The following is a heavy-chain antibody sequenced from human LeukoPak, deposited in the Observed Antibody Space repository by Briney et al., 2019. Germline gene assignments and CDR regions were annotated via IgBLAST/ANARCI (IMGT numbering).Heavy chain of an antibody. CDR1: GFTVSSNS. D-gene: IGHD4-17*01. V-gene: IGHV3-53*01. Sequence: PGGSLRLSCTVSGFTVSSNSMSWVRQAPGKGLEWVSFIYSGGNTHYLDSVKGRFTISRDNSKNTLYLQMNSLRAEDTAVHYCARRAGEYSHPYDYWGQGTLVTVSS. CDR3: ARRAGEYSHPYDY. J-gene: IGHJ4*02. CDR2: IYSGGNT.